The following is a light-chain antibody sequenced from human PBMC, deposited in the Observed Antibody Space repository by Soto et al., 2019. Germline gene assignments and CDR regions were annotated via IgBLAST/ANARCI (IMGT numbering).Light chain of an antibody. V-gene: IGLV1-44*01. CDR1: SSNIGSNI. Sequence: QSVLTQPPSASGTPGQRVTISCSGSSSNIGSNIVNWYQQFPGTAPKLLIYINNDRPSGVPGRFSGSKSGTSASLAISGLQSEDEAAYYCASWDDGLNGVVFGGGTKLTVL. J-gene: IGLJ2*01. CDR2: INN. CDR3: ASWDDGLNGVV.